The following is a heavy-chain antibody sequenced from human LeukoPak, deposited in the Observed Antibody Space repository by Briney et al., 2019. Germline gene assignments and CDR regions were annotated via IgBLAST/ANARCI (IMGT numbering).Heavy chain of an antibody. V-gene: IGHV3-30*03. D-gene: IGHD5-18*01. Sequence: GGSLRLSCAASGFTFDDYAMHWVRQAPGKGLEWVAVISYDGSNKYYADSVKGRFTISRDNSKNTLYLQMNSLRAEDTAVYYCAREIRYRQGVLDYWGQGTLVTVSS. CDR1: GFTFDDYA. J-gene: IGHJ4*02. CDR3: AREIRYRQGVLDY. CDR2: ISYDGSNK.